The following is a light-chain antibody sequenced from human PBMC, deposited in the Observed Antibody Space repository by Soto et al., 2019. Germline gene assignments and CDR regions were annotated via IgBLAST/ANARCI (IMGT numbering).Light chain of an antibody. CDR2: SNN. Sequence: VLTQPPSASRTPVQRVTVACSRSSSNIGSNTVNWYPQLPGTAPKLLIYSNNQRPSGVPDRFSRSKSRTSAALGISGLQSEDEADYYCAAWHDSLNGGAYVFGTGTKVTVL. CDR3: AAWHDSLNGGAYV. J-gene: IGLJ1*01. V-gene: IGLV1-44*01. CDR1: SSNIGSNT.